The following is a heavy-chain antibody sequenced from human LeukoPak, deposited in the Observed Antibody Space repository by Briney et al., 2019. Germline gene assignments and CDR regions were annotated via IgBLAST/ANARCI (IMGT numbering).Heavy chain of an antibody. CDR3: ARDGLGYDSSGYYEEDGFDI. CDR2: IWYDGSNK. J-gene: IGHJ3*02. Sequence: PGGSLRLSCAASGLTFSSYGMHWVRQAPGKGLEWVAVIWYDGSNKYYADSVKGRFTISRDNSKNTLYLQMNSLRAEDTAVYYCARDGLGYDSSGYYEEDGFDIWGQGTMVTVSS. CDR1: GLTFSSYG. V-gene: IGHV3-33*01. D-gene: IGHD3-22*01.